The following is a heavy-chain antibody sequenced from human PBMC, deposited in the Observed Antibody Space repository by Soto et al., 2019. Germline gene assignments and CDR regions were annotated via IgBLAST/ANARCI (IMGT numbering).Heavy chain of an antibody. V-gene: IGHV3-66*01. Sequence: DVQLVESGGDLVQPGGSLRLSCAASGFTVSNSFMSWVRQAPGEGLEWVSIIKNSAGTDYADSVRGRFIISTDNSKNTVYLQMNSLRVEDTAVYYCVRDFLGVTASWVCFDIGGQGKKVTVSS. D-gene: IGHD2-21*02. J-gene: IGHJ3*02. CDR1: GFTVSNSF. CDR3: VRDFLGVTASWVCFDI. CDR2: IKNSAGT.